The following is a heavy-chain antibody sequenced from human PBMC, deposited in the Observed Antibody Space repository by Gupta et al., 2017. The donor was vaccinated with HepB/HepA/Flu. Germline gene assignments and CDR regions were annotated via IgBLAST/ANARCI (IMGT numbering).Heavy chain of an antibody. CDR1: GASITNSNYY. V-gene: IGHV4-39*01. Sequence: QLPLQESGPGLVKPSDTLSLTCTVSGASITNSNYYWGWFRQPPGNGLEWVGSIFYSGKTYYSPSLTSQAIISVDTSKNQFSRELTSVTATDTAMYYCARHLTPFTWGWFDPWGQGMLVTVSS. D-gene: IGHD3-9*01. J-gene: IGHJ5*02. CDR3: ARHLTPFTWGWFDP. CDR2: IFYSGKT.